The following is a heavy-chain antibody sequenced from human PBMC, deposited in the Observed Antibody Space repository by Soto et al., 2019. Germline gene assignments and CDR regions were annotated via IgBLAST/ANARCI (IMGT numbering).Heavy chain of an antibody. CDR1: GYSISSGYY. D-gene: IGHD6-13*01. CDR2: INHSGST. Sequence: SETLSLTCAVSGYSISSGYYWGWIRQPPGKGLEWIGEINHSGSTNYNPSLKSRVTMSVDTSKNQFSLKLSSVTAADTAVYYCAREESSSWYGLFDYWGQGTLVTVSS. CDR3: AREESSSWYGLFDY. J-gene: IGHJ4*02. V-gene: IGHV4-38-2*02.